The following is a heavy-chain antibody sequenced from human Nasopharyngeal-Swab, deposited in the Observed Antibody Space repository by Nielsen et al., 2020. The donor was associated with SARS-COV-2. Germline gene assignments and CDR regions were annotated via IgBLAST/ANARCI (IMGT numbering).Heavy chain of an antibody. CDR3: AGRPRYSSSWYSPYYYYGMDV. Sequence: GESLKISCAASGSTFSSYSMNWVRQAPGKGLEWVSSISSSSSYIYYADSVKGRFTISRDNAKNSLYLQMNSLRAEDTAVYYCAGRPRYSSSWYSPYYYYGMDVWGQGTTVTVSS. CDR2: ISSSSSYI. V-gene: IGHV3-21*01. CDR1: GSTFSSYS. J-gene: IGHJ6*02. D-gene: IGHD6-13*01.